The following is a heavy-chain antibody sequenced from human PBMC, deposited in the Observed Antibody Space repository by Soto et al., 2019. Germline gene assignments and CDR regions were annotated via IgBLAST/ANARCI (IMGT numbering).Heavy chain of an antibody. V-gene: IGHV5-51*01. CDR1: GYSFTSYW. J-gene: IGHJ6*02. CDR2: IYPADSDV. CDR3: ARQDCSGGSCYSSRHYYYGMDV. D-gene: IGHD2-15*01. Sequence: GESLKISCKGSGYSFTSYWIAWVRQVPGKGLEWMGIIYPADSDVRHSPSFQGQVTISVDKSLSTAYLQWSSLKASDTAMYYCARQDCSGGSCYSSRHYYYGMDVWGQGTTVTVSS.